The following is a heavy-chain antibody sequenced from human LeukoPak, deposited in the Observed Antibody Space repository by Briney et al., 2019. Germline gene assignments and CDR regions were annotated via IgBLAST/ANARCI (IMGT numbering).Heavy chain of an antibody. CDR2: IRGTSSYT. Sequence: GGSLRLSCAASGFTFSDYYMSWIRQAPGKGLEWVSYIRGTSSYTTYADSVKDRFTISRDNAKNTLYLQMNSLTAEDTAVYYCARDLGYNSASWGQGTLVTVSS. J-gene: IGHJ5*02. D-gene: IGHD5-18*01. V-gene: IGHV3-11*06. CDR1: GFTFSDYY. CDR3: ARDLGYNSAS.